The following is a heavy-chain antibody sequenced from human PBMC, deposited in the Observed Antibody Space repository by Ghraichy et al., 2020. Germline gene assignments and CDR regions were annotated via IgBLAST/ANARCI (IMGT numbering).Heavy chain of an antibody. V-gene: IGHV3-21*01. CDR2: ISSSSTYI. Sequence: GVLRLSCATSGFTFSTYSMNWVRQAPGKGLEWVSSISSSSTYIYYADSVKGRFTISRDNAKNSLYLQMNSLRAEDTAVYYCARDTSLRQTSWYWAFDLWGRGTLVTVSS. J-gene: IGHJ2*01. CDR3: ARDTSLRQTSWYWAFDL. CDR1: GFTFSTYS. D-gene: IGHD2-2*01.